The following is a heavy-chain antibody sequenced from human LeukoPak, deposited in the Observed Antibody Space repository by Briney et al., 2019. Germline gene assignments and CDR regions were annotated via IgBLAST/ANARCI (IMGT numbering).Heavy chain of an antibody. J-gene: IGHJ3*02. D-gene: IGHD5-24*01. CDR3: ARTGDGYKARDDAFDI. V-gene: IGHV1-18*01. CDR1: GYTFTSYG. Sequence: GASVKVSCKASGYTFTSYGVSWVRQAPGQGLEWMGWISAYNGSTNYAQKLQGRVTMTTDTSTSTAYMELRSLRSDDTAVYYCARTGDGYKARDDAFDIWGQGTMVTVSS. CDR2: ISAYNGST.